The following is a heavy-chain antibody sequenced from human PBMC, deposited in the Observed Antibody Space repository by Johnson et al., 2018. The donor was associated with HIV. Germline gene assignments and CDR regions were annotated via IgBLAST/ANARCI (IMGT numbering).Heavy chain of an antibody. CDR2: IWYDGSNK. D-gene: IGHD6-13*01. J-gene: IGHJ3*02. V-gene: IGHV3-33*01. CDR3: ARAYSSSWYRDDAFDI. Sequence: QVQLVESGGGVVQPGRSLRLSCAASGFMFSSYGMHWVRQAPGKGLEWVAVIWYDGSNKYYAESVKGRFTISRDNSKNTLYLQMNSLILEDTAVYYCARAYSSSWYRDDAFDIWGQGTMVTVFS. CDR1: GFMFSSYG.